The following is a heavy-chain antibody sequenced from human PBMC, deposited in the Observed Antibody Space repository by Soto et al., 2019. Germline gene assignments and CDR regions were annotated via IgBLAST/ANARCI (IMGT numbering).Heavy chain of an antibody. CDR3: AVLSIAAVVDF. D-gene: IGHD6-25*01. CDR1: GFIFSNFW. J-gene: IGHJ4*02. CDR2: INQDGSEK. V-gene: IGHV3-7*01. Sequence: GGSLRLSCAASGFIFSNFWSNWVRQAPGKGLEWVASINQDGSEKYYVDSVKGRFTISRDNAKNSLYLQMNSLRAEDTAVYYCAVLSIAAVVDFWGQGTLVTVSS.